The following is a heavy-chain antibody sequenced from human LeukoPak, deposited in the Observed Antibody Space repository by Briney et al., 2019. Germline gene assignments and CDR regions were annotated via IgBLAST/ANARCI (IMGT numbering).Heavy chain of an antibody. V-gene: IGHV4-59*08. Sequence: ETLSLTCTVSGGSISSYYWSWIRQPPGKGLEWIGYIYFSGSTKYNSSLKSRVTISVDTSKNQFSLKLSSVTAADTAVYSCASITVDTAMVYFDYWGQGTLVTVSS. CDR2: IYFSGST. CDR3: ASITVDTAMVYFDY. CDR1: GGSISSYY. D-gene: IGHD5-18*01. J-gene: IGHJ4*02.